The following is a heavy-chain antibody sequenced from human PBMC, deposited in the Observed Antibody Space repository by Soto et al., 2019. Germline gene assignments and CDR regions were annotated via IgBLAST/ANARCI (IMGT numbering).Heavy chain of an antibody. V-gene: IGHV3-21*03. Sequence: GGSLRLSCAASGFTFSSYTMNWVRQAPGKGLEWVSSISSGTSYIYYADSVKGRFTTSRDNAKNPLFLQMNSLRAEDTAVYYCSRDDYGDFPAFDFWGQGTLVTVSS. CDR1: GFTFSSYT. CDR2: ISSGTSYI. CDR3: SRDDYGDFPAFDF. D-gene: IGHD4-17*01. J-gene: IGHJ4*02.